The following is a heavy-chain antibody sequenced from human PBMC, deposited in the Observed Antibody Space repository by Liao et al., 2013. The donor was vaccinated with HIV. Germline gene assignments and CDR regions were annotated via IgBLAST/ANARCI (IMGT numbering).Heavy chain of an antibody. J-gene: IGHJ3*02. CDR3: ARRGEKRAFDI. V-gene: IGHV4-59*10. D-gene: IGHD3-10*01. CDR2: IYTIVST. CDR1: GGSFSGYY. Sequence: QVQLQQWGAGLLKPSETLSLTCAVYGGSFSGYYWSWIRQPTGKGLEWIGRIYTIVSTNYNPSLKSRVTISVDTSKNQFSLKLTSVTAADTAVYYCARRGEKRAFDIWGQGTMVTVSS.